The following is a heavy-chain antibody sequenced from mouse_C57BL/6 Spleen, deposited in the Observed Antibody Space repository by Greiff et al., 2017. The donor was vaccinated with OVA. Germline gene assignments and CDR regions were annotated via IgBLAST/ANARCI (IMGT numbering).Heavy chain of an antibody. D-gene: IGHD1-1*01. J-gene: IGHJ3*01. CDR3: ARGGSYGSSPPWFAY. V-gene: IGHV1-85*01. CDR2: IYPRDGST. Sequence: VQLQQSGPELVKPGASVKLSCKASGYTFTSYDINWVKQRPGQGLEWIGWIYPRDGSTKYNEKFKGKATLTVDTSSSTAYMELHSLTSEDSAVYFCARGGSYGSSPPWFAYWGQGTLVTVSA. CDR1: GYTFTSYD.